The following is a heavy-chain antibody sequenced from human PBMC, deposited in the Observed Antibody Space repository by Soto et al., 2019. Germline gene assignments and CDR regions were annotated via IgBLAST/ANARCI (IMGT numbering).Heavy chain of an antibody. CDR2: IYYSGDT. CDR1: GGSISSGSFY. D-gene: IGHD2-15*01. CDR3: AREWSGGRRDGNPDKYYGMDV. J-gene: IGHJ6*02. Sequence: QVQLQESGPGLVKPSQPLSLTCTVSGGSISSGSFYWTWIRQHPGKGLECIGHIYYSGDTYYNPSLRSRVIISLATSKNQFSLRLSSVTAADTAVYYCAREWSGGRRDGNPDKYYGMDVWGQGTKVTVSS. V-gene: IGHV4-31*03.